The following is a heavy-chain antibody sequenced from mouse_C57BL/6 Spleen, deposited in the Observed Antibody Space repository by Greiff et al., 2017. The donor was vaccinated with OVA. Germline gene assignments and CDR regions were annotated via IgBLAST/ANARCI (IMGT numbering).Heavy chain of an antibody. D-gene: IGHD3-2*02. V-gene: IGHV1-82*01. CDR1: GYAFSSSW. J-gene: IGHJ4*01. CDR3: ARDSSGYPAIDY. Sequence: QVQLQQSGPELVKPGASVKISCKASGYAFSSSWMNWVKQRPGKGLEWIGRIYPGDGDTNYNGKFKGKATLTADNSSSTAYMQLSSLTSEDSAVYFCARDSSGYPAIDYWGQGTSVTVSS. CDR2: IYPGDGDT.